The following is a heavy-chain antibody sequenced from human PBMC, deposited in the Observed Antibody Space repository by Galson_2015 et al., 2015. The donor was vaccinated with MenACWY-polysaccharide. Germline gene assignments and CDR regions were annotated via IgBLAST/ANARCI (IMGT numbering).Heavy chain of an antibody. J-gene: IGHJ6*02. V-gene: IGHV3-7*01. D-gene: IGHD4-23*01. Sequence: LRLSCAVSGVTFSSYWLGWVRQAPGEGLEWVATIKGDGSETYYVESVKGRFTISRDNAENSLYLQMSSLRVDDTAVYYCARWGYYYGLDAWGQGTTVTVSS. CDR2: IKGDGSET. CDR1: GVTFSSYW. CDR3: ARWGYYYGLDA.